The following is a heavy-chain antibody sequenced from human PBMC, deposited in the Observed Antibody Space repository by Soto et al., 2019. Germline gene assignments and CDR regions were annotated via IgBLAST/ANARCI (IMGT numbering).Heavy chain of an antibody. CDR1: GGTFSSYA. CDR2: IIPIFGTA. Sequence: VEVSCHGSGGTFSSYAIICVRQAPGQGLEWMGGIIPIFGTANYAQKFQGRVTITADESTSTAYMELSSLRSEDTAVYYCARTGVSSSSWYGGDYYYYYGMDVWGQGTTVTVSS. J-gene: IGHJ6*02. V-gene: IGHV1-69*01. D-gene: IGHD6-13*01. CDR3: ARTGVSSSSWYGGDYYYYYGMDV.